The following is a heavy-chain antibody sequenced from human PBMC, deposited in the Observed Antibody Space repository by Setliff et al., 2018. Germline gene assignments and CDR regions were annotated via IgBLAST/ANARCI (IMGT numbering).Heavy chain of an antibody. V-gene: IGHV1-2*02. CDR3: ARVATLIRGVTVNWFDP. D-gene: IGHD3-10*01. CDR2: INPNSGDT. Sequence: ASVKVSCKASGYTFTDSFIHWGRQAPGQGFEWMGWINPNSGDTNYAQNFQGRVTMTRDTSINTAYMGLSSLRSDDTAVYYCARVATLIRGVTVNWFDPWGQGTLVTVSS. CDR1: GYTFTDSF. J-gene: IGHJ5*02.